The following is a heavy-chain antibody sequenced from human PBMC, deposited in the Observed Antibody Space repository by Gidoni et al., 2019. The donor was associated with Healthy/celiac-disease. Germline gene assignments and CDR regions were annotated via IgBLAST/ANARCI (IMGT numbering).Heavy chain of an antibody. Sequence: VQLVESGGGLVQPGGSLRLSCAASGFTFSSYEMNWVRQAPGKGLEWVSYISSSGSTIYYADSVKGRFTIYRDNDKNSLYLQMNSLRAEDTAVYYCARVRGYSYGYYYYYGMDVWGQGTTVTVSS. J-gene: IGHJ6*02. CDR1: GFTFSSYE. D-gene: IGHD5-18*01. CDR2: ISSSGSTI. V-gene: IGHV3-48*03. CDR3: ARVRGYSYGYYYYYGMDV.